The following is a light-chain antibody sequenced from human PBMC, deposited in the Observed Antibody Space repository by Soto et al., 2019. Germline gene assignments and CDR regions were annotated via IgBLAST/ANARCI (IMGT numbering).Light chain of an antibody. CDR2: DAS. CDR3: QQRSNWPST. CDR1: QSVSSY. V-gene: IGKV3-11*01. Sequence: EIVLTKSPATLSLSPGERAALSCRASQSVSSYLAWYQQKPGQAPRLLIYDASNRATGIPARFSGSGSGTDFTLTISSREPEDLTVYYCQQRSNWPSTFGGGTNVEIK. J-gene: IGKJ4*01.